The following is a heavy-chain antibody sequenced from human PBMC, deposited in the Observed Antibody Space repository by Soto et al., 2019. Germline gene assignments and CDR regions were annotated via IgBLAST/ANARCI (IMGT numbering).Heavy chain of an antibody. V-gene: IGHV5-51*01. CDR1: GYSFSDYW. CDR2: IYPGDSDT. Sequence: GESLKISCKASGYSFSDYWIGWVRQMPGRGLEWMGIIYPGDSDTRYSASFQGQVTISADKSISTTFLQWSRLKASDTAMYYCARREKYCCTSPCRFDPWGQGTLVTVSS. D-gene: IGHD2-2*01. J-gene: IGHJ5*01. CDR3: ARREKYCCTSPCRFDP.